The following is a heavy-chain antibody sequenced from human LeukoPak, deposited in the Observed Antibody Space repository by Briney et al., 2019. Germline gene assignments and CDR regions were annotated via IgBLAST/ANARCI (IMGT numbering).Heavy chain of an antibody. D-gene: IGHD3-10*01. V-gene: IGHV4-4*02. CDR1: GGSISSSNW. Sequence: SGTLSLTCAVSGGSISSSNWWSWVRQPPGKGLEWIGEIYHSGSTNYNPSLKSRVTISVDTSKNQFSLKLSSVTAADTAVYYCARHYYGSGSKGGLDIWGQGTMVTVSS. CDR2: IYHSGST. J-gene: IGHJ3*02. CDR3: ARHYYGSGSKGGLDI.